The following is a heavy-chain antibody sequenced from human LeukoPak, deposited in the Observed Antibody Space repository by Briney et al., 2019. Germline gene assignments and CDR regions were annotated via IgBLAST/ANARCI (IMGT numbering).Heavy chain of an antibody. CDR3: ARARVERELLLDY. D-gene: IGHD1-26*01. CDR2: INPNSGGT. J-gene: IGHJ4*02. CDR1: GYTFTGYY. V-gene: IGHV1-2*02. Sequence: ASVKVSCKASGYTFTGYYMHWVRQAPGQGLEWMGWINPNSGGTNYAQKFQGRVTMTRDTSISTAYMELSRLRSDDTAVYYCARARVERELLLDYWGQGTLVTVSS.